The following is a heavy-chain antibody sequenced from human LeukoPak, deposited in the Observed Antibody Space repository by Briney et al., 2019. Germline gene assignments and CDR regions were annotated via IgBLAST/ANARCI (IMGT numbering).Heavy chain of an antibody. CDR3: ARGLGSESYYGS. D-gene: IGHD3-10*01. CDR2: IWYDGSNK. CDR1: GFTFSSYG. Sequence: GGSLRLSCAASGFTFSSYGMHWVRQAPGKGLEWVAVIWYDGSNKYYADSVKGRFTISRDNSKNTLYLQMNSLRAEDTAVYYCARGLGSESYYGSWGQGTLVTVSS. V-gene: IGHV3-33*01. J-gene: IGHJ5*02.